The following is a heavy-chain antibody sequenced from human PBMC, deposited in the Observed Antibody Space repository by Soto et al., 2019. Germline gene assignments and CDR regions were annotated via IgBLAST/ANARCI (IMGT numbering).Heavy chain of an antibody. V-gene: IGHV3-53*01. J-gene: IGHJ4*02. Sequence: EVQLVESGGGLIQPGGSLRLSCAASGLIVSSNCLTWVRQTPGKGLECVSRTFSGGTTYYADSVRGRFTISSDNPKNTLYLQMNSLRAEDTAVYYCAGRLATAASLDYWGQGTLVTVSS. CDR2: TFSGGTT. CDR1: GLIVSSNC. CDR3: AGRLATAASLDY. D-gene: IGHD3-16*01.